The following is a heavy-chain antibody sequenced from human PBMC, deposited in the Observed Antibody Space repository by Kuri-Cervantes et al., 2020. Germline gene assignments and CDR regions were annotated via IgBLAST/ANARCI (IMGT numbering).Heavy chain of an antibody. Sequence: GESLKISCAASGFTFSSYGMHWVRQAPGKGLEWVAVIWYDGSNKYYADSVKGRFTISGDNSKNTLYLQMNILRAEDTAVYYCARSLSLFLTYYYGMDVWGQGTTVTVSS. CDR2: IWYDGSNK. V-gene: IGHV3-33*01. D-gene: IGHD2-21*01. J-gene: IGHJ6*02. CDR1: GFTFSSYG. CDR3: ARSLSLFLTYYYGMDV.